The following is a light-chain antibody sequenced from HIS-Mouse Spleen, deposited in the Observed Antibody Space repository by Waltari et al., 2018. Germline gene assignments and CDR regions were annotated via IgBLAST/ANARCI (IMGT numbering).Light chain of an antibody. J-gene: IGLJ2*01. V-gene: IGLV3-21*03. Sequence: SYVLTQPPSVSVAPGKTARITCGGNNIGSKSVHWYQQKPGQAPVLVVYDDSDRPSGFPGGFSASNPGTPAPLTFGRVEAGEGADYSCQWWVSSSVHVVLGGGTKLPVL. CDR2: DDS. CDR1: NIGSKS. CDR3: QWWVSSSVHVV.